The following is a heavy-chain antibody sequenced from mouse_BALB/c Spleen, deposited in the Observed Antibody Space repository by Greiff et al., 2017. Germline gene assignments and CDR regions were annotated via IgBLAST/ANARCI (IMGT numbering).Heavy chain of an antibody. Sequence: QVQLQQSGAELAKPGASVKMSCKASGYTFTSYWMHWVKQRPGQGLEWIGYINPSTGYTEYNQKFKDKATLTADKSSSTAYMQLSSLTSEDSAVYYCAREDYYYGSSPFAYWGQGTLVTVSA. J-gene: IGHJ3*01. V-gene: IGHV1-7*01. CDR2: INPSTGYT. CDR3: AREDYYYGSSPFAY. CDR1: GYTFTSYW. D-gene: IGHD1-1*01.